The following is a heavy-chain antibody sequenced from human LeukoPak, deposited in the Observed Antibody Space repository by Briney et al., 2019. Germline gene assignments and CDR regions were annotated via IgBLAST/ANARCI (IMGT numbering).Heavy chain of an antibody. Sequence: PGGSLRLSCEVSGFSFSFYYMSWIRQAPGKGLEWISYIGLSGYPLDYADSVKGRFTISRDNAKNSLYLEMNSLRAEDTAVYYCARKDFSSDSFTYWGQGTLVTVSS. CDR2: IGLSGYPL. CDR3: ARKDFSSDSFTY. CDR1: GFSFSFYY. V-gene: IGHV3-11*04. D-gene: IGHD3-22*01. J-gene: IGHJ4*02.